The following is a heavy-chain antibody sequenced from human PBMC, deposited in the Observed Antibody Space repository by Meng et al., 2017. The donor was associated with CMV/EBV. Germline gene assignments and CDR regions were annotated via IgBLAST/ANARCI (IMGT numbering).Heavy chain of an antibody. CDR3: AKDHDFWSGYSYYFDY. V-gene: IGHV3-9*01. CDR2: ISWNSGSI. Sequence: GGSLRLSCAVSGFTFDDYAMHWVRQAPGKGLEWVSGISWNSGSIGYADSVKGRFTISRDNAKNSLYLQMNSLRAEDTALYYCAKDHDFWSGYSYYFDYWGQGTLVTVSS. J-gene: IGHJ4*02. D-gene: IGHD3-3*01. CDR1: GFTFDDYA.